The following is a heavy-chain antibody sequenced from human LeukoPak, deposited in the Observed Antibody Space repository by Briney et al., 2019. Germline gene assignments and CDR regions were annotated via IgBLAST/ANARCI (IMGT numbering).Heavy chain of an antibody. CDR3: SRDQNFGYYPIDH. Sequence: SQTLSLTCTVSGGSISSGSYYWSWIRQPAGKGLEWIGRIYTSGSTNYNPSLKRRVTISEDASKNQYSQKLSFLADAATVLYYCSRDQNFGYYPIDHWGQGTLVTVSS. J-gene: IGHJ1*01. D-gene: IGHD3-22*01. CDR1: GGSISSGSYY. CDR2: IYTSGST. V-gene: IGHV4-61*02.